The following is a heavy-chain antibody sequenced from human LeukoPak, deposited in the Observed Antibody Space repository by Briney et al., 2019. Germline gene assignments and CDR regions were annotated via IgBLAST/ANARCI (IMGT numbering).Heavy chain of an antibody. CDR3: AHGGSGNFDY. CDR1: GFTFDDYA. Sequence: GGSLGLSCASTGFTFDDYAMHWVRQAPGKGLEWVSGISWNSGSIDYADSVKGRFTISRDNAKNSLYLQMNSLRAEDTALYYCAHGGSGNFDYWGQGTLVTVSS. J-gene: IGHJ4*02. V-gene: IGHV3-9*01. CDR2: ISWNSGSI. D-gene: IGHD3-10*01.